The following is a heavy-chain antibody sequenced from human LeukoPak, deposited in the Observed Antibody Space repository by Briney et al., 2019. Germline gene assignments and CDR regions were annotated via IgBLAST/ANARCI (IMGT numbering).Heavy chain of an antibody. CDR1: GYSFTSYW. CDR3: ARHMELMDYMDV. V-gene: IGHV5-51*01. D-gene: IGHD4/OR15-4a*01. J-gene: IGHJ6*03. CDR2: IYPGDSDT. Sequence: GESLKISCKGSGYSFTSYWIDWVRQMPGKGLEWMGIIYPGDSDTRYSPSFQGQVTISADKSISTAYLQWSSLKASDTAMYCARHMELMDYMDVWGKGTTVTISS.